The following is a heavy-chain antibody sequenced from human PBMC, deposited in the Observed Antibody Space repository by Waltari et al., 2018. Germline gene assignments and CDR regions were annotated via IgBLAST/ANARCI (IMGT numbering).Heavy chain of an antibody. J-gene: IGHJ4*02. CDR3: ARARIAVAGADPDFDY. Sequence: QVQLVQSGAEVKKPGASVKVSCKASGYTFTGYYMHWVRQAPGQGLEWMGWSNPNSGGTNYEQKFQGRVTMTRDTSISTAYMELSRLRSDDTAVYYCARARIAVAGADPDFDYWGQGTLVTVSS. V-gene: IGHV1-2*02. D-gene: IGHD6-19*01. CDR1: GYTFTGYY. CDR2: SNPNSGGT.